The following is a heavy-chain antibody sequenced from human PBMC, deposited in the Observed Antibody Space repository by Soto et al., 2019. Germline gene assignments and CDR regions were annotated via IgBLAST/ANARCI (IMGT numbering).Heavy chain of an antibody. Sequence: SETLSLTCAVYGGSFSGYFWSWIRQPPGKGLKWIGEINHNGSTNYNPSLKSRVTISVDSSKNQFSLKLSSVTAADTSVYYCARGLIRGYDILTGYYKTISWFDPWGQGTLVTVSS. CDR2: INHNGST. CDR3: ARGLIRGYDILTGYYKTISWFDP. CDR1: GGSFSGYF. D-gene: IGHD3-9*01. J-gene: IGHJ5*02. V-gene: IGHV4-34*01.